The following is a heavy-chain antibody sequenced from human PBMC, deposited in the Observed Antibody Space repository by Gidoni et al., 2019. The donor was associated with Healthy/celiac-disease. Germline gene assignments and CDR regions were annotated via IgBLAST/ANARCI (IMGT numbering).Heavy chain of an antibody. D-gene: IGHD5-18*01. CDR3: AREEVGYNFDY. CDR2: INQDGSEK. V-gene: IGHV3-7*01. J-gene: IGHJ4*02. CDR1: GFTFSSYG. Sequence: RLACAADGFTFSSYGMGWVRQAPGKGLERVANINQDGSEKYYVDSVKGRFTISRDNAKTSLYLQMNSLRAEDTALYYCAREEVGYNFDYWGQGTLVTVSS.